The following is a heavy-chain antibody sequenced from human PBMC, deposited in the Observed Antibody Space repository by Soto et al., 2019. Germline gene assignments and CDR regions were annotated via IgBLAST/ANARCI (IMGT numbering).Heavy chain of an antibody. Sequence: QVQLVQSGAEVKKPGASVKVSCKASGYTFTSYGISWVRQAPGQGLEWMGWISAYNGNTNYAQKLQGRVTMTTDTSTSTAYMELRSLRPDDTAVYYCARESYCSGGSCYSSPVYYYYGMDVWGQGTTVTVSS. V-gene: IGHV1-18*01. D-gene: IGHD2-15*01. CDR2: ISAYNGNT. CDR3: ARESYCSGGSCYSSPVYYYYGMDV. CDR1: GYTFTSYG. J-gene: IGHJ6*02.